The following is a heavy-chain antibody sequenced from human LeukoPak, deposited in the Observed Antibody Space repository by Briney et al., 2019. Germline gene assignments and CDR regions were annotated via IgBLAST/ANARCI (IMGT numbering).Heavy chain of an antibody. D-gene: IGHD6-19*01. CDR1: GGSISSSSYY. V-gene: IGHV4-39*01. CDR3: AISSGWDTDY. J-gene: IGHJ4*02. CDR2: IYYSGST. Sequence: SETLSLTCTVSGGSISSSSYYWGWIRQPPGKGLEWIGSIYYSGSTYYNPSLKSRVTISVDTSENQFSLKLSSVTAADTAVYYCAISSGWDTDYWGQGTLATVSS.